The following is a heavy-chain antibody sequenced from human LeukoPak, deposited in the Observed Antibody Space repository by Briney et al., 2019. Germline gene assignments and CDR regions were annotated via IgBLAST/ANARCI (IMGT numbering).Heavy chain of an antibody. V-gene: IGHV3-30-3*01. D-gene: IGHD5-18*01. J-gene: IGHJ4*02. CDR2: ISYDGSNK. CDR3: AKSSTAMVSVGFEWGYFDY. CDR1: GFTFSSYA. Sequence: PGGSLRLSCAASGFTFSSYAMHWVRQAPGKGLEWVAVISYDGSNKYYADSVKGRFTISRDNSKNTLYLQMNSLRAEDTAVYYCAKSSTAMVSVGFEWGYFDYWGQGTLVTVSS.